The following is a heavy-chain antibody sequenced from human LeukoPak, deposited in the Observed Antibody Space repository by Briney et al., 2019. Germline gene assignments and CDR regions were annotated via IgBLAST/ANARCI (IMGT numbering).Heavy chain of an antibody. CDR2: ISWNSGSI. J-gene: IGHJ4*02. CDR3: AKDLYTSGYDFRIAVAGPLDY. V-gene: IGHV3-9*01. CDR1: GFTFDDYA. Sequence: GGSLRLSCAASGFTFDDYAMHWVRQAPGKGLEWVSGISWNSGSIGYADSVKGRFTISRDNAKNTLYLQMNSLRAEDTAVYYCAKDLYTSGYDFRIAVAGPLDYWGQGTLVTVSS. D-gene: IGHD6-19*01.